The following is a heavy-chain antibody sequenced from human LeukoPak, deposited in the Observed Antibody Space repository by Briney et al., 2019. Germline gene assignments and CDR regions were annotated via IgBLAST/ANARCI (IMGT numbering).Heavy chain of an antibody. V-gene: IGHV3-23*01. Sequence: GGSLRLSCAVSGFTFSSYGMTWARQAPGKGLEWVSAISSSGGNTYYADSVKGRFTISRDNSKNTLYLQLNSLRSEDTAVYYCAKVKGSEGYCSITSCLADYWGQGTLVTVSS. CDR2: ISSSGGNT. J-gene: IGHJ4*02. CDR3: AKVKGSEGYCSITSCLADY. CDR1: GFTFSSYG. D-gene: IGHD2-2*01.